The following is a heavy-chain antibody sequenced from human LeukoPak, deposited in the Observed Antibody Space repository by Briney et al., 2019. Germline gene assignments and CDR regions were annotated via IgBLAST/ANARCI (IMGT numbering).Heavy chain of an antibody. CDR3: TTEWANYYDSSGYYPFDY. J-gene: IGHJ4*02. Sequence: PGESLRLSCAASGFTFSNAWMSWVRQAPGKGLEWVGRIKSKTDGGTTDYAAPVKGRFTISRDDSKNTLYLQMNSLKTEDTAVYYCTTEWANYYDSSGYYPFDYWGQGTLVTVSS. D-gene: IGHD3-22*01. CDR2: IKSKTDGGTT. V-gene: IGHV3-15*01. CDR1: GFTFSNAW.